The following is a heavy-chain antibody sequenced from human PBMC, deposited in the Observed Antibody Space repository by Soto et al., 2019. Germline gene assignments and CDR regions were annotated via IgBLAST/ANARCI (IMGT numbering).Heavy chain of an antibody. J-gene: IGHJ4*02. CDR3: ARAPGYSGYDGYFDY. D-gene: IGHD5-12*01. CDR1: GGTFSSYA. Sequence: GASVKVSCKASGGTFSSYAISWVHQAPGQRLEWMGWINAGNGNTKYSQKFQGRVTITRDTSASTAYMELSSLRSEDTAVYYCARAPGYSGYDGYFDYWGQGTLVTVSS. V-gene: IGHV1-3*01. CDR2: INAGNGNT.